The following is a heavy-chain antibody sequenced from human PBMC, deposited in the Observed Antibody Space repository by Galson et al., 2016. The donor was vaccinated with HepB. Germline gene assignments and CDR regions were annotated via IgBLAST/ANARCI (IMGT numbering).Heavy chain of an antibody. CDR2: ISYDGSKT. D-gene: IGHD7-27*01. CDR3: VKVGHYWGYFDY. V-gene: IGHV3-30*18. CDR1: GFTFSYHG. Sequence: SLRLSCAASGFTFSYHGMHWVRQAPGKGLEWVAVISYDGSKTYYADFVKGRFTISRDTSKKTLYLQMNRLRPEDTALYYRVKVGHYWGYFDYWGQGTLVTVSS. J-gene: IGHJ4*02.